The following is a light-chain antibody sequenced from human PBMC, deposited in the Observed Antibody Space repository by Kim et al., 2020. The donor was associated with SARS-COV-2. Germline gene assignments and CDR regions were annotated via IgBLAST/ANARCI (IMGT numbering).Light chain of an antibody. CDR2: SAS. V-gene: IGKV1-9*01. CDR1: QGINIY. CDR3: QQLYGYPRT. Sequence: IQLTQSPSSLSASVGDRVTITCRASQGINIYLAWYQQKLGKAPKLLIYSASNLESGVPSRFSGSGSGTDFTLTISSLQPEDFATYYCQQLYGYPRTFGQGTRLEIK. J-gene: IGKJ5*01.